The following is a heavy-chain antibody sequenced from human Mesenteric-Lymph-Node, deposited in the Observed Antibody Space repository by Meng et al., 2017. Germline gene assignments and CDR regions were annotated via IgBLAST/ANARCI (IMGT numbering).Heavy chain of an antibody. CDR1: GYTFTSHY. D-gene: IGHD3-10*01. CDR2: INPSGGST. V-gene: IGHV1-46*01. Sequence: ASAKVPCKASGYTFTSHYMHWVRQAPGQGLEWMGIINPSGGSTSYAQKFQGRVTMTRDTSTSTVYMELSSLRSEDTAVYYCARDDAQVEFGELVYYYYYGMDVWGQGTTVTVSS. CDR3: ARDDAQVEFGELVYYYYYGMDV. J-gene: IGHJ6*02.